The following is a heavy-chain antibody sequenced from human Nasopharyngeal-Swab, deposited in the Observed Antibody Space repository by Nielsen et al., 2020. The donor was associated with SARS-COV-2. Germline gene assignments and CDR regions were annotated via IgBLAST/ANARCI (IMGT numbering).Heavy chain of an antibody. CDR1: GFTFSSYG. Sequence: GGSLRLSCAASGFTFSSYGMHWVRRAPGKGLEWVAVISYDGSNKYYAGSVKGRFTISRDNSKNTLYLQMNSLRAEDTAVYYCAKGGGTTGTVGLDIWGQGTMVTVSS. V-gene: IGHV3-30*18. CDR3: AKGGGTTGTVGLDI. J-gene: IGHJ3*02. D-gene: IGHD1-1*01. CDR2: ISYDGSNK.